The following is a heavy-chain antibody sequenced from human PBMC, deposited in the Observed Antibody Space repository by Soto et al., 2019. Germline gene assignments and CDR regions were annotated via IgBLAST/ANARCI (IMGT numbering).Heavy chain of an antibody. J-gene: IGHJ4*02. CDR1: GYK. CDR2: IYPGASDS. V-gene: IGHV5-51*01. D-gene: IGHD2-2*02. Sequence: PGESLKLSCKGSGYKWMSQMPGKGLECMGIIYPGASDSKYTPSFQGQATISADKSISTAYMELSSLRSEDTAVYYCASSFTVPAAIGYWGQGTLVTVSS. CDR3: ASSFTVPAAIGY.